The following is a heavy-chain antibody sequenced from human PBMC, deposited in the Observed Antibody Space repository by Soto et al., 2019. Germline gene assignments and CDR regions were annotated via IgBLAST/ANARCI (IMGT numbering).Heavy chain of an antibody. CDR1: GLSFGSYA. CDR2: ISGSGDTT. V-gene: IGHV3-23*01. Sequence: GGSLRLSCAASGLSFGSYAMSWVRQDPGKGLEWVSAISGSGDTTYHADSVKGRFTISRDNAKNSVYLQMDSLRVEDTAVYYCAREGALKPFSSWGQGALVTVSS. J-gene: IGHJ5*02. CDR3: AREGALKPFSS.